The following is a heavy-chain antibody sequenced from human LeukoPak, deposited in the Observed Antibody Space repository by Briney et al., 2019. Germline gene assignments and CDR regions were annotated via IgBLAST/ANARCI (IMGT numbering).Heavy chain of an antibody. CDR3: ARGYHRYYSGSGRWYNWFDP. Sequence: ASVKVSCKASGYTFTSYGISWVRQAPGQGHEWMGWISAYNGNTNYAQKLQGRVTMTTDTSTSTAYMELRSLRSDDTAVYYCARGYHRYYSGSGRWYNWFDPWGQGTLVTVSS. D-gene: IGHD3-10*01. J-gene: IGHJ5*02. V-gene: IGHV1-18*01. CDR1: GYTFTSYG. CDR2: ISAYNGNT.